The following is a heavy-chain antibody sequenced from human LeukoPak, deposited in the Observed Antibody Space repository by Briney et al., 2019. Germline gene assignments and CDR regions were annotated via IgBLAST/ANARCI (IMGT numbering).Heavy chain of an antibody. CDR1: GYTFTSYG. J-gene: IGHJ4*02. V-gene: IGHV1-18*01. D-gene: IGHD1-26*01. CDR2: ISAYNGNT. Sequence: GASVKVSCKASGYTFTSYGISWVRQAPGQGLEWMGWISAYNGNTNYAQNLQRRVTMTPDTSTSTAYMELRSLRSDDTAVYYCARGEVGATTGDYWGQGTLVTVSS. CDR3: ARGEVGATTGDY.